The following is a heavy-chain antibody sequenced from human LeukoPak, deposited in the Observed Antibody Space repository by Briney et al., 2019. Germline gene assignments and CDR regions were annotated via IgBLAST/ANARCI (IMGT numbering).Heavy chain of an antibody. CDR2: ISSSSSYI. V-gene: IGHV3-21*01. CDR1: GSTFSSYS. J-gene: IGHJ4*02. Sequence: GGSLRLSCAASGSTFSSYSMNWVRQAPGKGLEWVSSISSSSSYIYYADSVKGRFTISRDNAKNSLYLQMNSLRAEDTAVYYCARDLGVIVHPSDYWGQGTLVTVSS. CDR3: ARDLGVIVHPSDY. D-gene: IGHD3-16*02.